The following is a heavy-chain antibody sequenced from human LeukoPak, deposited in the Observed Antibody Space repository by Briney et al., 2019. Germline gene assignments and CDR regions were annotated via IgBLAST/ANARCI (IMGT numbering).Heavy chain of an antibody. CDR2: INPSGGST. J-gene: IGHJ6*02. Sequence: ASVKVSCKASGYTFTSYFMHWVRQAPGQGLEWMGIINPSGGSTSYAQKFQGRVTMTRDTSTSTVYMELSSLRSEDTAVYYCAIKSGLGYGDKRYYYYYGMDVWGQGTTVTVSS. CDR3: AIKSGLGYGDKRYYYYYGMDV. CDR1: GYTFTSYF. V-gene: IGHV1-46*01. D-gene: IGHD4-17*01.